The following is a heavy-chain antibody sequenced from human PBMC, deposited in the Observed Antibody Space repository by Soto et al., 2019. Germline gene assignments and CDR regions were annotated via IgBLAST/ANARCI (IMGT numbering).Heavy chain of an antibody. Sequence: GGSLRLSCAVSGVTFSSYGMSWVRQAPGKGLEWVSGIRGGGDTYHADSVKGRFTTSRDNSKNTLYLQMNSLRAEDTAVYYCAKLIRAASLVQGDYWGQGTLVTVSS. D-gene: IGHD2-15*01. CDR2: IRGGGDT. CDR1: GVTFSSYG. CDR3: AKLIRAASLVQGDY. V-gene: IGHV3-23*01. J-gene: IGHJ4*02.